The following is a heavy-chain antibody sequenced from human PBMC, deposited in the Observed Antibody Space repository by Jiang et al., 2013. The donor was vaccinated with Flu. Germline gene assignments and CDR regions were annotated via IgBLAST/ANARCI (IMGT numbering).Heavy chain of an antibody. CDR2: INPNSGGT. CDR3: ARVVLNYYDSSGRFDY. V-gene: IGHV1-2*02. D-gene: IGHD3-22*01. CDR1: GYTFTGYY. Sequence: GAEVKKPGASVKVSCKASGYTFTGYYMHWVRQAPGQGLEWMGWINPNSGGTNYAQKFQGRVTMTRDTSISTAYMELSRLRSDDTAVYYCARVVLNYYDSSGRFDYWGQGTLVTVSS. J-gene: IGHJ4*02.